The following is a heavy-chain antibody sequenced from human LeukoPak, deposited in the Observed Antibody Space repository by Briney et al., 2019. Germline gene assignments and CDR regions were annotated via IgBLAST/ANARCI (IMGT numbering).Heavy chain of an antibody. J-gene: IGHJ3*02. V-gene: IGHV4-61*01. CDR3: ARDLQAGYSSGWYPDAFDI. D-gene: IGHD6-19*01. CDR2: IYYSGNT. CDR1: GDSFSSGSYY. Sequence: SETLSLTCTVSGDSFSSGSYYWNWIRQPPGKGLEWIGYIYYSGNTNYNPSLKSRVTISVDTSKNQFSLKLSSVTAADTAVYYCARDLQAGYSSGWYPDAFDIWGQGTMVTVSS.